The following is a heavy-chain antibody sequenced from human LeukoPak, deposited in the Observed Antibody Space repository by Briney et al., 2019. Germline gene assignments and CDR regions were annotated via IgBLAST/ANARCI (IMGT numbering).Heavy chain of an antibody. Sequence: ASVTVSFKASGYTFTIYGISWVRQAPGQGVEWMGWISAYNGNTNYAQKLQGRVTITTDTARSTAYMELRSLRSDDTAVYYCARDHDMTTVTSNDYWGQGTLVTVSS. V-gene: IGHV1-18*01. J-gene: IGHJ4*02. D-gene: IGHD4-17*01. CDR3: ARDHDMTTVTSNDY. CDR2: ISAYNGNT. CDR1: GYTFTIYG.